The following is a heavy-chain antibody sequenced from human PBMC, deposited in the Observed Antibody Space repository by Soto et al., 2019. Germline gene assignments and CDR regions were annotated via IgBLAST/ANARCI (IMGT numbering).Heavy chain of an antibody. D-gene: IGHD3-10*01. J-gene: IGHJ6*02. CDR3: ARGRNEVRGAQYGMDV. CDR1: GYTFTSYY. V-gene: IGHV1-46*01. Sequence: ASVMVSCKASGYTFTSYYMHWVRQAPGQGLEWMGIINPSGGSTSYAQKFQGRVTMTRDTSTSTVYMELSSLRSEDTAVYYCARGRNEVRGAQYGMDVWGQGTTVTVSS. CDR2: INPSGGST.